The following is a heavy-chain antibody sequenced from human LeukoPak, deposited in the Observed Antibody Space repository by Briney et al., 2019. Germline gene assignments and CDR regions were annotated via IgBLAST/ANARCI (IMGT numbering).Heavy chain of an antibody. V-gene: IGHV3-9*01. Sequence: WNSGGRDYADSVKGRFTISRDNDKKSLYLQMDSLRVEDTALYYCAKDLDSSGWFVGNTFDFWGQGSLVIVSS. D-gene: IGHD6-19*01. CDR3: AKDLDSSGWFVGNTFDF. CDR2: WNSGGR. J-gene: IGHJ4*02.